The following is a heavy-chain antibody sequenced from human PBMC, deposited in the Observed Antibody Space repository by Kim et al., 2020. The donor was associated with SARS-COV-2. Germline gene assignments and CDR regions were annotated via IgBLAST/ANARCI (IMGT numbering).Heavy chain of an antibody. J-gene: IGHJ3*02. D-gene: IGHD6-19*01. CDR3: ARGNTYSSGSSFDI. Sequence: YPDPVKGRFTITGDTSKNTLYLQMSSLRPEDTAVYYCARGNTYSSGSSFDIWGQGSMVTVSS. V-gene: IGHV3-30*15.